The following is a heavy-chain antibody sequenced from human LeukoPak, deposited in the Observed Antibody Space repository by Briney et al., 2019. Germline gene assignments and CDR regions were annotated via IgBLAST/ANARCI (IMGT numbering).Heavy chain of an antibody. J-gene: IGHJ5*02. CDR2: IYYSGST. D-gene: IGHD2-15*01. V-gene: IGHV4-59*01. Sequence: SETLSLTCTVSGGSISSYYWSWIRQPPGKGLEWIGYIYYSGSTNYNPSLKSRVTISVDTSKNQFSLKLSSVTAADTAVYYCARGVGVYCSGGSCYWFDPWGQGTLVTVSS. CDR3: ARGVGVYCSGGSCYWFDP. CDR1: GGSISSYY.